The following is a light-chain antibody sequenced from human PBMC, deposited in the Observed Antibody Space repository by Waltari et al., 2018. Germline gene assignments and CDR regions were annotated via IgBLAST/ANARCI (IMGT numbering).Light chain of an antibody. CDR3: CSYAGRYTWV. CDR2: DVS. Sequence: QSALTQPRSVSGSPGQSVTISCTGTSSDVGTYNSVSWYQQHPGKAPKFMIYDVSQRPSGVPDRFSGSKSGNTASLTISGLQAEDEADYYCCSYAGRYTWVFGGGTKVTVL. J-gene: IGLJ3*02. V-gene: IGLV2-11*01. CDR1: SSDVGTYNS.